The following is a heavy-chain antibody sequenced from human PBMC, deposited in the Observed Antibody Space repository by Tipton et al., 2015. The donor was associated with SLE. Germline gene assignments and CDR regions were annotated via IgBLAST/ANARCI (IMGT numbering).Heavy chain of an antibody. J-gene: IGHJ4*02. V-gene: IGHV3-30*02. CDR1: GFTFMSYG. CDR2: LRYEGNNK. CDR3: ARGEFSFDY. Sequence: SLRLSCAASGFTFMSYGMHWVRQAPGKGLEWVAFLRYEGNNKFYADSVKGRFTIPRDISNNTLYLQMNSLRAEDTAVYYCARGEFSFDYWGQGTLVTVSS. D-gene: IGHD3-10*01.